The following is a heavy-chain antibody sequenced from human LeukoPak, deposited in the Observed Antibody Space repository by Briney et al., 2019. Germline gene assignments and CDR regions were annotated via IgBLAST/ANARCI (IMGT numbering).Heavy chain of an antibody. CDR1: GGSISSSSYY. CDR3: ARGIVGPDSSGYPDY. Sequence: SETLSLTCTVSGGSISSSSYYWGWIRQPPGKGLEWIGSIYYSGSTYYNPSLKSRVTISVDTSKNQFSLKLSSVTAADTAVYYCARGIVGPDSSGYPDYWGQGTLVTVSS. CDR2: IYYSGST. J-gene: IGHJ4*02. V-gene: IGHV4-39*07. D-gene: IGHD3-22*01.